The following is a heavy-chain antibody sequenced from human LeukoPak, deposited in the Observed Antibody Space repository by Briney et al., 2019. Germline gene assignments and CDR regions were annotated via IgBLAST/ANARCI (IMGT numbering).Heavy chain of an antibody. Sequence: GGSLRLSCAASGFIFNNYWMTWVRQTPGKGLEFVANIKEDGSETFYLDSVKGRFTISRDNAKNSLYLQMNSLRVEDTAVYYCGRSPDGVDNWGQGTLVTVSS. D-gene: IGHD3-10*01. V-gene: IGHV3-7*01. CDR3: GRSPDGVDN. CDR1: GFIFNNYW. J-gene: IGHJ4*02. CDR2: IKEDGSET.